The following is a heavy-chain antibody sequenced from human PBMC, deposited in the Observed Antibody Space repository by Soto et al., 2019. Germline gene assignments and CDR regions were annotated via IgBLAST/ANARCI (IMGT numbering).Heavy chain of an antibody. J-gene: IGHJ4*02. CDR1: GFTFSSYA. D-gene: IGHD6-19*01. Sequence: PWGSLRLSCAASGFTFSSYAMHWVRQAPGKGLEWVAVISYDGSNKYYADSVKGRFTISRDNSKNTLYLQMNSLRAEDTAVYYCARGLPGIAVAGTDFDYWGQGTLVTVSS. CDR3: ARGLPGIAVAGTDFDY. V-gene: IGHV3-30-3*01. CDR2: ISYDGSNK.